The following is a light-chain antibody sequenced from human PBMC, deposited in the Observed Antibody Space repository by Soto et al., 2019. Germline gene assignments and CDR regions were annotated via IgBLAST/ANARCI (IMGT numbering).Light chain of an antibody. CDR1: QSISSW. V-gene: IGKV1-5*03. J-gene: IGKJ1*01. CDR3: QQYNSYS. Sequence: DIQMTQSPSTLSASVGDRVTITCRASQSISSWLAWYQQKPGKAPKLLIYKASSLESGVPSRFSGGGSGTEFTLTISSLQPDEFATYYCQQYNSYSFGQGTKVEIK. CDR2: KAS.